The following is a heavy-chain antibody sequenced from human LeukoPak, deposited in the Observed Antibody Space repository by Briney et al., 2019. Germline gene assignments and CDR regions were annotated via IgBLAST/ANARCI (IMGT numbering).Heavy chain of an antibody. Sequence: GGSLRLSCTASGFTFGDYAMSWVRQAPGKGLEWVGFIRSRPYGGTTEYAASVKGRFTISRDDSKSIAFLQMNSLKTEDTAVYYCTSDRVGATSPFDYWGQGTLVIVSS. D-gene: IGHD1-26*01. J-gene: IGHJ4*02. CDR3: TSDRVGATSPFDY. CDR1: GFTFGDYA. V-gene: IGHV3-49*04. CDR2: IRSRPYGGTT.